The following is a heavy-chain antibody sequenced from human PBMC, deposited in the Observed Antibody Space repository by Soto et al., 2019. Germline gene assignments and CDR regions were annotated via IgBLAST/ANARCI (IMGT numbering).Heavy chain of an antibody. J-gene: IGHJ3*02. Sequence: ASVKVSCQVSGYTLTELSMHWVRQAPGKGLEWMGGFDPEDGETIYEQKFQGRVTMTEDTSTDTDYMELSSLRSEDTAVYYCATESMTTVAFDAFDIWGQGTMVTVSS. CDR3: ATESMTTVAFDAFDI. CDR2: FDPEDGET. D-gene: IGHD4-17*01. CDR1: GYTLTELS. V-gene: IGHV1-24*01.